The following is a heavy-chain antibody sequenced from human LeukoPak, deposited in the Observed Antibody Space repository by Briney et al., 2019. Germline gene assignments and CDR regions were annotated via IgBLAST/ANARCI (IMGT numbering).Heavy chain of an antibody. CDR2: FYVGGST. D-gene: IGHD5-24*01. CDR1: GFTVSSNY. CDR3: ARGDGYNYFAY. V-gene: IGHV3-53*01. Sequence: PGGSLRLSCAASGFTVSSNYMSWVRQAPGKGLEWVSVFYVGGSTYYADSVKGRFTISRDNSKNTLYLQMNSLRVEDTAVYYCARGDGYNYFAYWGQGTLVTVSS. J-gene: IGHJ4*02.